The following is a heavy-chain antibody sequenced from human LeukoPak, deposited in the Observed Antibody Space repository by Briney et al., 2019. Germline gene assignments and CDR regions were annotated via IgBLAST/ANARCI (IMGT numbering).Heavy chain of an antibody. Sequence: GGSLRLPCAASGFTFSSYAMSWVRQAPGKGLEWVSAISGSGGSTYYADSVKGRFTISRDNSKNTLYLQMNSLRAEDTAVYYCARAYCGGDCYSIRGAFDIWGQGTMVTVSS. D-gene: IGHD2-21*02. J-gene: IGHJ3*02. CDR2: ISGSGGST. V-gene: IGHV3-23*01. CDR1: GFTFSSYA. CDR3: ARAYCGGDCYSIRGAFDI.